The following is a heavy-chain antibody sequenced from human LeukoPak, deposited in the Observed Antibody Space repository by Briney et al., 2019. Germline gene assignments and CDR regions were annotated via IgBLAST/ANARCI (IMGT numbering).Heavy chain of an antibody. CDR2: IKDSGST. CDR3: ERGYSSGADWFAP. J-gene: IGHJ5*02. CDR1: SGSFSGYY. V-gene: IGHV4-34*01. D-gene: IGHD6-19*01. Sequence: SETLSLTCAVYSGSFSGYYCSWIRQPPGTGRESMGEIKDSGSTNYNPSPNSRGTISVDTSKNQFSLKLNSLTAGETVVYYCERGYSSGADWFAPWGQGTLVTVPS.